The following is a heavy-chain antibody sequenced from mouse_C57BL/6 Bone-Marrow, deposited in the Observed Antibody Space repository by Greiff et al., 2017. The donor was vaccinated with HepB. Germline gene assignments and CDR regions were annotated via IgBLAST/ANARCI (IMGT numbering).Heavy chain of an antibody. V-gene: IGHV14-2*01. CDR2: IDPEDGET. J-gene: IGHJ1*03. CDR1: GFNIKDYY. CDR3: ARAFYGSRPTWYFDV. D-gene: IGHD1-1*01. Sequence: VQLKESGAELVKPGASVKLSCTASGFNIKDYYMHWVKQRTEQGLEWIGRIDPEDGETKYAPKFQGKATITADTSSNTAYLQLSSLTSEDTAVYYCARAFYGSRPTWYFDVWGTGTTVTVSS.